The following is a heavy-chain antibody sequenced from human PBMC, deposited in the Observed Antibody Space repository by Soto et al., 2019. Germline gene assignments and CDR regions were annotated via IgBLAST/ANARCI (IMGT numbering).Heavy chain of an antibody. J-gene: IGHJ4*02. CDR3: AKSRLEQYYFDY. CDR1: GGSISSSNW. V-gene: IGHV4-4*02. CDR2: IYHSGST. Sequence: SETLSLTCAVSGGSISSSNWWSWVRQPPGKGLEWIGEIYHSGSTNYNPSLKSRVTISVDTSKNQFSLKLSSVTAADTAVYYCAKSRLEQYYFDYWGQGTLVTVSS.